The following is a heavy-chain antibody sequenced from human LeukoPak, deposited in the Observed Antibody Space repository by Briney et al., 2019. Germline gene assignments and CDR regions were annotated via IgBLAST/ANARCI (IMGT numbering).Heavy chain of an antibody. J-gene: IGHJ5*02. V-gene: IGHV4-59*01. Sequence: TSETLSLTCSVSGGSISSYYWSWIRQPPGKGLEWIGYIYYSGSTNYNPSLESRVIMSVDTSKNQFSLKLSSVTAADTAVYYCARDKGISSAIDLWGQGTLVTVSS. CDR3: ARDKGISSAIDL. CDR1: GGSISSYY. D-gene: IGHD6-6*01. CDR2: IYYSGST.